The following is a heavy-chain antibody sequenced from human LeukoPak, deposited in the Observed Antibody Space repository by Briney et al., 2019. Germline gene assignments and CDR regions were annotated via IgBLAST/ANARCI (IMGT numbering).Heavy chain of an antibody. V-gene: IGHV3-30*18. J-gene: IGHJ3*02. Sequence: PGGSLRLSCAASGFTFSSYGMHWVRQAPGKGLEWVAVISYDGSNKYYADSVKGRFTISRDNSKNTLYLQMNSLRAEDTAVYYCAKDSGSYPSDAFDIWGQGTMVTVSS. D-gene: IGHD1-26*01. CDR2: ISYDGSNK. CDR3: AKDSGSYPSDAFDI. CDR1: GFTFSSYG.